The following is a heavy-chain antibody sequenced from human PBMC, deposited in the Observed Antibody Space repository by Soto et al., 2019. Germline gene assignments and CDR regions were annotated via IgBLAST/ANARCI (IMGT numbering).Heavy chain of an antibody. D-gene: IGHD1-1*01. J-gene: IGHJ4*02. CDR3: TRGPRSTSTGTGAF. V-gene: IGHV3-74*01. Sequence: GGSLSLSCAASGFTFSMYWMHWVRQVPGKGPEWVSRINDDGISTNYADSVKGRFTISRDNAKNTLYLQMNALRVEDTAVYYGTRGPRSTSTGTGAFWGQGTLVTVSS. CDR1: GFTFSMYW. CDR2: INDDGIST.